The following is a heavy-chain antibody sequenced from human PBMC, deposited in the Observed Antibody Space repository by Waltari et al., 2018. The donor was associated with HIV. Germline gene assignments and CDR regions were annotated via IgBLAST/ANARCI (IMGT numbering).Heavy chain of an antibody. V-gene: IGHV4-34*02. CDR1: GGSSSNYY. J-gene: IGHJ4*02. CDR2: INHSGRT. D-gene: IGHD3-10*01. Sequence: QVQLQQWGTGLLKPSETLSLTCPAQGGSSSNYYWSWIRQPPGKGLEWIAEINHSGRTNYNPSLKSRLTISVDTSKTQFSVKLTSVTAADTAVYFCARGQYGPGSREDYCGQGTLVTVAS. CDR3: ARGQYGPGSREDY.